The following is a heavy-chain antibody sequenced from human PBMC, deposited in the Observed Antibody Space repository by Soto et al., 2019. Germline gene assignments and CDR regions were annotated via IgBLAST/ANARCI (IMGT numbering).Heavy chain of an antibody. D-gene: IGHD3-10*01. V-gene: IGHV3-30*03. CDR2: ISYDGSNK. CDR3: ARMVRGVIDY. CDR1: GFTFSSYG. Sequence: QVQLVESGGGVVQPGRSLRLSCAASGFTFSSYGMHWVRQAPGKGLEWVAVISYDGSNKYYADSVKGRFTISRDNSKNALYLQMNSLRAEHTAVYYCARMVRGVIDYWGQGTLVTVSS. J-gene: IGHJ4*02.